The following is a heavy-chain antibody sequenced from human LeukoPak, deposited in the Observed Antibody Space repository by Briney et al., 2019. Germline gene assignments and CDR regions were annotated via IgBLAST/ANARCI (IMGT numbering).Heavy chain of an antibody. J-gene: IGHJ4*02. V-gene: IGHV3-7*04. CDR3: TREYYYGSGSYYNGY. CDR1: GFTFSSYW. D-gene: IGHD3-10*01. Sequence: GGSLRLSCAASGFTFSSYWMSWVRQAPGKGLEWVANIKQDGSEKYYVDSVKGRFTISRDNAKNSLYLQMNSLRAEDTAVYYCTREYYYGSGSYYNGYWGQGTLVTVSS. CDR2: IKQDGSEK.